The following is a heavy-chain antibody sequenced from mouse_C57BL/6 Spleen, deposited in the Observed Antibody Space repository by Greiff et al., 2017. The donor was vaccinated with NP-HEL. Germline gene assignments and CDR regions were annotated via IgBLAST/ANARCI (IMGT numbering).Heavy chain of an antibody. CDR3: ATNSFYYYGSSYDYAMDY. CDR2: INPNNGGT. J-gene: IGHJ4*01. D-gene: IGHD1-1*01. CDR1: GYTFTDYY. V-gene: IGHV1-26*01. Sequence: VQLQQSGPELVKPGASVKISCKASGYTFTDYYMNWVKQSHGKSLEWIGDINPNNGGTSYNQKFKGKATLTVDKSSSTAYMELRSLTSEDSAVYYCATNSFYYYGSSYDYAMDYWGQGTSVTASS.